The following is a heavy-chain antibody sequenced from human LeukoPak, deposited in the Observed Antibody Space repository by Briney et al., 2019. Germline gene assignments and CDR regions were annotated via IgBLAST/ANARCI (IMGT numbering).Heavy chain of an antibody. D-gene: IGHD6-19*01. CDR3: ARDSGRAAVAGLPHFDY. J-gene: IGHJ4*02. Sequence: SETLSLTCTVSGGSISSYYWSWIRQPPGKGLEWIGYIYYSGSTNYNPSLKSRVTISVDTSKNQFSLKLSSVTAADTAVYYCARDSGRAAVAGLPHFDYWGQGTLVTVSS. V-gene: IGHV4-59*01. CDR1: GGSISSYY. CDR2: IYYSGST.